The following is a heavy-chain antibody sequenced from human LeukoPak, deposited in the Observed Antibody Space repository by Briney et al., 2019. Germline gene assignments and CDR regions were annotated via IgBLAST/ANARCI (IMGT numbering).Heavy chain of an antibody. J-gene: IGHJ4*02. CDR1: GFTFSNAW. V-gene: IGHV4-4*02. CDR2: IYHSGSA. Sequence: GSLRLSCAASGFTFSNAWMTWVRQAPGKGLEWIGEIYHSGSANYNPSLRSRVTISVDKSKNQFSLKLSSVTAADTAVYYCARELAVTGTIDYWGQGTLVTVSS. D-gene: IGHD6-19*01. CDR3: ARELAVTGTIDY.